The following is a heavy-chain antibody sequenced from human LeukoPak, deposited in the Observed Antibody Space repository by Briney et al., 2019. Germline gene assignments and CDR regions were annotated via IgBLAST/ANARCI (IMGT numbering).Heavy chain of an antibody. V-gene: IGHV4-39*01. D-gene: IGHD6-6*01. CDR2: IYYSGST. Sequence: SETLSLTWTVSGGSISSSSYYWGWIRQPPGKGLEWIGSIYYSGSTYYNPSLKSRVTISVDTSKNQFSLKLSSVTAADTAVYYCARFRSSGFDSWGQGTLVTVSS. CDR3: ARFRSSGFDS. CDR1: GGSISSSSYY. J-gene: IGHJ4*02.